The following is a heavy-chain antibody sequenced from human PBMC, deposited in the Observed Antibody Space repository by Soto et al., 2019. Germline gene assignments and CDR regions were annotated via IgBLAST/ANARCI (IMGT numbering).Heavy chain of an antibody. Sequence: QLQLQESGSGLVKPSQTLSLTCAVSGGSISGTTYSWSWIRQPLGKGLEWIGYIYDSGNTYYNPSLKSQFSISVDRSKNQFSLKLSSVTAADTAVYYCARGQGAAAGHSDFDYWGQGARVTVSS. CDR1: GGSISGTTYS. D-gene: IGHD6-13*01. CDR3: ARGQGAAAGHSDFDY. CDR2: IYDSGNT. J-gene: IGHJ4*02. V-gene: IGHV4-30-2*01.